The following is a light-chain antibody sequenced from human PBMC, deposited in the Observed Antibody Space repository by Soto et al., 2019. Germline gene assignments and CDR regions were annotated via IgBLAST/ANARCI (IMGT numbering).Light chain of an antibody. V-gene: IGLV2-14*01. CDR2: EVS. CDR3: SSYTSSSTYD. Sequence: QSALTQPASVSGSPGQSITISCTGTSSDVGGYNYVSWYQQHPGKAPKLLIFEVSNRPSGVSNRFSGSKSGNTAFLTISWLQAEDEGDHYCSSYTSSSTYDLGTGTQVTVL. J-gene: IGLJ6*01. CDR1: SSDVGGYNY.